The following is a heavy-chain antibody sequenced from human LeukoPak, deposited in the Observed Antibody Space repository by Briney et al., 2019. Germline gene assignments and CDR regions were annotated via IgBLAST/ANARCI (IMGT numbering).Heavy chain of an antibody. CDR2: VKSKTDGGTT. J-gene: IGHJ4*02. CDR3: ATVPRLSGVFDY. V-gene: IGHV3-15*01. Sequence: GGSLRRSCAASGFTFSNAWRSWVRQAPGEGLEWVGRVKSKTDGGTTDYGAPVKGRFTISRDDSKNRSYLQMNSLKTEDTAVYYCATVPRLSGVFDYWGQGTLVAVSS. CDR1: GFTFSNAW. D-gene: IGHD3-10*02.